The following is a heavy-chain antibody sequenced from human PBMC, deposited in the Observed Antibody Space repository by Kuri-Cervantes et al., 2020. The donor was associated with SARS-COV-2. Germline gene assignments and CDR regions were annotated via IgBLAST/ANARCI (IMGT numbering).Heavy chain of an antibody. CDR3: AGGPSSVVTGYFDL. V-gene: IGHV3-11*04. Sequence: GGSLRLSCAASGFTFSDYYMSWIRQAPGKGLEWVSYISSSGSTIYYADSVKGRFTISRDNAKNSLYLQMNSLRAEDTAVYYCAGGPSSVVTGYFDLWGRGTLVTVSS. D-gene: IGHD4-23*01. CDR1: GFTFSDYY. J-gene: IGHJ2*01. CDR2: ISSSGSTI.